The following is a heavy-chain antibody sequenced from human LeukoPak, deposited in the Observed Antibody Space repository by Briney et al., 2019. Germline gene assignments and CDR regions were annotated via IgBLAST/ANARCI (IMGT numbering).Heavy chain of an antibody. J-gene: IGHJ4*02. CDR2: IYYSGST. CDR1: GGSISSYY. CDR3: ARRDVRKYYFDY. D-gene: IGHD2-8*01. V-gene: IGHV4-59*01. Sequence: SETLSLTCTVSGGSISSYYWSWIRQPPGKGLEWIGYIYYSGSTNYNPSLKSRVTISVDTSKNQFSLKLSSVTAADTAVYYCARRDVRKYYFDYWGQGTLVTVSS.